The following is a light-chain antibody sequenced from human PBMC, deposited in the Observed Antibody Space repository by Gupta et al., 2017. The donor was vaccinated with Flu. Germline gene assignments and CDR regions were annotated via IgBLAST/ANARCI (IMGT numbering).Light chain of an antibody. CDR3: QHDRYLPGT. V-gene: IGKV1-33*01. CDR2: DAS. Sequence: DIHLTQSPSSLSASVGARVTITCHASREDGIYLNWYQQKPGRAPKLLIFDASKLEKFVPSRFSGGGCGIDFTFTISRLRPEDVGNYSCQHDRYLPGTFGQGTKFEIK. CDR1: REDGIY. J-gene: IGKJ2*02.